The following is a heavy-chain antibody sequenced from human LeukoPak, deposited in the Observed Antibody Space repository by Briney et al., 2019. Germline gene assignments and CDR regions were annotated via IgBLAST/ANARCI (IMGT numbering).Heavy chain of an antibody. CDR1: GGTFSSYA. V-gene: IGHV1-46*01. CDR2: MNPSGGST. D-gene: IGHD6-19*01. CDR3: ARGGAVAVPPLWYFDL. J-gene: IGHJ2*01. Sequence: ASVKVSCKASGGTFSSYAISWVRQAPGQGLEWLGIMNPSGGSTSYAQKFQGRVTMTRDTSTSTVYMELSSLRSEDTAVYYCARGGAVAVPPLWYFDLWGRGTLVTVSS.